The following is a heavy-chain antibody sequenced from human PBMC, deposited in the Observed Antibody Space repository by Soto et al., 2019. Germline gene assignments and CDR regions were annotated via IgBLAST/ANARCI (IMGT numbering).Heavy chain of an antibody. D-gene: IGHD2-21*01. CDR1: GYTFDTYG. Sequence: QVQLLQSGAEVKKPGASVKVSCKASGYTFDTYGISWVRQAPGQGLEWMGWITPNNGDTNYAQKIQGRVTLTTDTSTTTPYLEVRSRRSAATPVYSGRRMPPCSDGFGYSRPLDSWGQEHWSPSPQ. CDR2: ITPNNGDT. V-gene: IGHV1-18*01. CDR3: RRMPPCSDGFGYSRPLDS. J-gene: IGHJ5*01.